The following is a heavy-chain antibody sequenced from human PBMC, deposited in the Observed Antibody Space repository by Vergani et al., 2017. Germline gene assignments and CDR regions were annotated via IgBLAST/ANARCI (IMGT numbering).Heavy chain of an antibody. V-gene: IGHV1-2*02. CDR1: GYTFTGYY. J-gene: IGHJ3*02. Sequence: QVQLVQSGAEVKKPGASVKVSCKASGYTFTGYYMHWVRQAPGQGLEWMGWINPNSGGTNYAQKFQGRVTITADKSTSTAYMELSSLRSEDTAVYYCASPGGYYGDAFDIWGQGTMVTVSS. CDR2: INPNSGGT. CDR3: ASPGGYYGDAFDI. D-gene: IGHD3-3*01.